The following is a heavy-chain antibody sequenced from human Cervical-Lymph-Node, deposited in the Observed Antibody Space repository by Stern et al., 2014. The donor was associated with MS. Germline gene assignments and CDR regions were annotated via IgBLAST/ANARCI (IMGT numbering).Heavy chain of an antibody. J-gene: IGHJ4*02. CDR1: GSTFTPYG. CDR3: ARVRNGALEGS. Sequence: LHLLESGPEVKKPGASVKVSCKASGSTFTPYGISWVRQAPGQVLEWMGWISAYRGNTNYAQNLQGRVTMTTDTSTSTSYMELRSLTSDDTAVYYCARVRNGALEGSWGQGTLITVSS. V-gene: IGHV1-18*01. CDR2: ISAYRGNT. D-gene: IGHD2-8*01.